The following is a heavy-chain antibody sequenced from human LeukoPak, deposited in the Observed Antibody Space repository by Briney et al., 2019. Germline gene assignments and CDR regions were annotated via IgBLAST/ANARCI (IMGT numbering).Heavy chain of an antibody. J-gene: IGHJ4*02. V-gene: IGHV1-69*13. CDR2: IIPIFGTA. CDR1: GGTFSSYA. Sequence: SVKVSCKASGGTFSSYAISWVRQAPGQGLEWMGGIIPIFGTANYAQKFQGRVTITADESTSTAYMELSSLRSEDTAVYYCARGDWSGYYNYFDYWGQGTLVTVSS. CDR3: ARGDWSGYYNYFDY. D-gene: IGHD3-3*01.